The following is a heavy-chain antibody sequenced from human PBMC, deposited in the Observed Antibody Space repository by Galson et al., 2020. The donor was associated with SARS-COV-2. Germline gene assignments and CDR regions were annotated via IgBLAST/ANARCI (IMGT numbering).Heavy chain of an antibody. D-gene: IGHD2-21*01. CDR1: GFTFSSYG. J-gene: IGHJ5*02. CDR3: AKGAMYGIFSFDP. CDR2: ISYDGSNK. Sequence: GGSLRLSCAASGFTFSSYGMHWVRQAPGKGLEWVAVISYDGSNKYYADSVKGRFTISRDNSKNTLYLQMNSLRAEDTAVYYCAKGAMYGIFSFDPWGQGTLVTVSS. V-gene: IGHV3-30*18.